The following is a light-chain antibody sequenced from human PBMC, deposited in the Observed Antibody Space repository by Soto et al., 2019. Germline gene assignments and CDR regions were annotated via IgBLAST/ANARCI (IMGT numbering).Light chain of an antibody. CDR1: SSNIGDGYD. Sequence: QSVLTQPPSVSGAPGQSVTISCTGTSSNIGDGYDIHWYQQPPGTAPKLVIYNNNNRPSGVPDRFSGSKSGTSGSLAITGLQAEDEADYFCQSYDGTLTGVIFGGGTKVTVL. V-gene: IGLV1-40*01. CDR2: NNN. J-gene: IGLJ2*01. CDR3: QSYDGTLTGVI.